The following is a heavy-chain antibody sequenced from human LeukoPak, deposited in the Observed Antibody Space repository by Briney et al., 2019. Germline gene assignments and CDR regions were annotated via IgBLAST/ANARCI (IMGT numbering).Heavy chain of an antibody. CDR2: IIPILGIA. D-gene: IGHD3-22*01. V-gene: IGHV1-69*04. Sequence: GASVKVSCKASGGTFSSYAISWVRQAPGQGLEWMGRIIPILGIANYAQKFQGRVTMTRDTSISTAYMELSRLRSDDTAVYYCARGGITMTAKQRGRNWFDPWGQGTLVTVSS. CDR1: GGTFSSYA. CDR3: ARGGITMTAKQRGRNWFDP. J-gene: IGHJ5*02.